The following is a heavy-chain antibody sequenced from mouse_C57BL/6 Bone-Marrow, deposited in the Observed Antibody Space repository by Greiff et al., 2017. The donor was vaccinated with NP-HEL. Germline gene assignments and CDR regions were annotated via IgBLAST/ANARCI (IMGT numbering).Heavy chain of an antibody. CDR3: ARFSSYDYPGTDY. V-gene: IGHV1-50*01. J-gene: IGHJ4*01. D-gene: IGHD2-4*01. CDR2: IDPSDSYT. Sequence: QVQLQQPGAELVKPGASVKLSCKASGYTFTSYWMQWVKQRPGQGLEWIGEIDPSDSYTNYNQKFKGKATLTVDTSSSTAYLQLSSLTSEDSAVYYCARFSSYDYPGTDYWGQGTSVTVSS. CDR1: GYTFTSYW.